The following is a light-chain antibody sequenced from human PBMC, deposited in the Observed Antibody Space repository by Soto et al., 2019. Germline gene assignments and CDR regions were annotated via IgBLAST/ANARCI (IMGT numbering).Light chain of an antibody. CDR2: KAS. J-gene: IGKJ4*01. CDR3: QQNYSTPLA. Sequence: DIQMTQSPSTLSASAGERVTITCRASQSISSWLAWYQQKPGKAPKVLIYKASSLESGVPSRFSGSGSGTDFTLTISSLQLEDFATYYCQQNYSTPLAFCGGTMVDI. CDR1: QSISSW. V-gene: IGKV1-5*03.